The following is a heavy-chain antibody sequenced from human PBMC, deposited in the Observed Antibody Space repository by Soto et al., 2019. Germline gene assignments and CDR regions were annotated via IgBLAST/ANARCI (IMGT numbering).Heavy chain of an antibody. CDR3: ARDNTGVVGVDY. Sequence: QVQLLQSGAEVKKPGASVKVSCKTSGYIFSSYGINWVRQAPGQGLEWMGWITVYNGNTQYAQKFQDRVTMTTDTSTSTADMELRSLRSDDTAVYYCARDNTGVVGVDYWGQGTLVTVSS. V-gene: IGHV1-18*01. D-gene: IGHD3-3*01. CDR1: GYIFSSYG. J-gene: IGHJ4*02. CDR2: ITVYNGNT.